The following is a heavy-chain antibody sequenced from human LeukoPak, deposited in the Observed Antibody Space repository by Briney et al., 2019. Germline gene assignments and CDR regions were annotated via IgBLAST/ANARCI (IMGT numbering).Heavy chain of an antibody. J-gene: IGHJ4*02. Sequence: EGSLRLSCAASGFTFTTYAMNWVRQAPGKGLEWVSTISGSGDTTYYADSVKGRFAISRDNSKNTLYLQMNSLRAEDTAVYYCAPKYYFDYWGQGTLVTVSS. V-gene: IGHV3-23*01. CDR3: APKYYFDY. CDR2: ISGSGDTT. CDR1: GFTFTTYA.